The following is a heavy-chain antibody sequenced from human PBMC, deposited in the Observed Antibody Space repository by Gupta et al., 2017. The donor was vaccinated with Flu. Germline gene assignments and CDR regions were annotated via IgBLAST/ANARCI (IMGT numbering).Heavy chain of an antibody. Sequence: WWSWIRQPAGKGLEWIGRIYTSGSTNYNPSLKSRVTMSVDTSKNQFSLKVSSVTAADTAVYYCARDGGHSYGAGFDYWGQGTLVTVSS. V-gene: IGHV4-4*07. D-gene: IGHD5-18*01. CDR1: W. CDR3: ARDGGHSYGAGFDY. CDR2: IYTSGST. J-gene: IGHJ4*02.